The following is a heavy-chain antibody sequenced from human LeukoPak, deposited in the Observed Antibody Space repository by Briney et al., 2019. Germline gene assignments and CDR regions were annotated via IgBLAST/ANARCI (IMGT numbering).Heavy chain of an antibody. Sequence: ASVKVSCKVSGYTLTELSLHWVRQAPGKGLEWMGGFDPEDGETIYAQKFQGRVTMTEDTSTDTAYMELSSLKSEDTAAYYCATGYSGSYYDYFDYWGQGTLVPVSS. J-gene: IGHJ4*02. D-gene: IGHD1-26*01. CDR2: FDPEDGET. V-gene: IGHV1-24*01. CDR3: ATGYSGSYYDYFDY. CDR1: GYTLTELS.